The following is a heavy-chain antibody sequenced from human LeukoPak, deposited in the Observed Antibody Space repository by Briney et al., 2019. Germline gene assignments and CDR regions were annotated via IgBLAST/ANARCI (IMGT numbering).Heavy chain of an antibody. CDR2: IKQDGSEK. D-gene: IGHD4-11*01. V-gene: IGHV3-7*01. CDR3: ARVHSNYPWGYYYMDV. CDR1: GFTFSSYS. Sequence: GRSLRLSCAASGFTFSSYSMNWVRQAPGKGLEWVANIKQDGSEKYYVDSVKGRFTISRDNAKNSLYLQMNSLRAEDTAVYYCARVHSNYPWGYYYMDVWGKGTTVTVSS. J-gene: IGHJ6*03.